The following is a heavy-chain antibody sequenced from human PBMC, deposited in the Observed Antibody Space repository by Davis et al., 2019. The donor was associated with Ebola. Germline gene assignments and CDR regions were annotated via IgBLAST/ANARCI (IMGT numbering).Heavy chain of an antibody. D-gene: IGHD6-19*01. Sequence: SETLSLTCSVSGGSIANANYFWNWIRQPPGKGLEWIGYIYYGVSTYYNPSLKSRISISMDTSKNQFSLKMSSVTAADTAVYYCTRGDIAVDWGQGALVTVSS. CDR3: TRGDIAVD. J-gene: IGHJ4*02. V-gene: IGHV4-30-4*01. CDR2: IYYGVST. CDR1: GGSIANANYF.